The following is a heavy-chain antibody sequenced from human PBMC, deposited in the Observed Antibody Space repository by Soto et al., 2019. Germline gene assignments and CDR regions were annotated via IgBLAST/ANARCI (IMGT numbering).Heavy chain of an antibody. D-gene: IGHD5-18*01. V-gene: IGHV4-34*01. CDR1: GGSFSGYY. Sequence: SETLSLTCAVYGGSFSGYYWSWIRQPPGKGLEWIGEINHSGSTNYNPPLKSRVTISVDTSKNQFSLKLSSVTAADTAVYYCARALDTAMVDVDYWGQGTLVTVSS. CDR3: ARALDTAMVDVDY. CDR2: INHSGST. J-gene: IGHJ4*02.